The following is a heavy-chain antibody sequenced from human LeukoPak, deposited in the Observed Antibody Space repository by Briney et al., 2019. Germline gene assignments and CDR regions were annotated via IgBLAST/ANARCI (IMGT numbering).Heavy chain of an antibody. CDR2: IRYDGSNK. Sequence: GGSLRLSCAASGFTFSSYAMSWVRQAPGKGLEWVAFIRYDGSNKYYADSVKGRFTISRDNSKNTLYLQTNSLRAEDTAVYYCAKAGISGSYFDYWGQGTLVTVSS. V-gene: IGHV3-30*02. D-gene: IGHD1-26*01. J-gene: IGHJ4*02. CDR1: GFTFSSYA. CDR3: AKAGISGSYFDY.